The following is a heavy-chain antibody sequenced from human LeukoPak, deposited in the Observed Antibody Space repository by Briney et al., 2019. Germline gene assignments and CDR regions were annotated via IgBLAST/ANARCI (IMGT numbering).Heavy chain of an antibody. CDR2: IKEDGGEK. J-gene: IGHJ4*02. V-gene: IGHV3-7*01. Sequence: GGSLRLSCTASGVMLSNYWMSWVRRAPGKGLEWVANIKEDGGEKNYVDSVRGRFTSTRDNSRNSLYLQMNGLRGEDTAEYYCATEWGSSSTYDCKEAFDFWGRGTLVTVSS. CDR3: ATEWGSSSTYDCKEAFDF. CDR1: GVMLSNYW. D-gene: IGHD3-16*01.